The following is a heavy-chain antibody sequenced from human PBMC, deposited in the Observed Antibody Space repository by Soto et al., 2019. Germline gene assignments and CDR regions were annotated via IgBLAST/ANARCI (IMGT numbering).Heavy chain of an antibody. V-gene: IGHV1-8*01. CDR1: GYTFTSYD. CDR3: ARGSGNQLLWSDYYYYYMDV. J-gene: IGHJ6*03. Sequence: ASVKVSCKASGYTFTSYDINWVRQATGQGLEWMGWMNPNSGNTGYAQKFQGRVTMTRNTSISTAYMELSSLRSEDTAVYYCARGSGNQLLWSDYYYYYMDVWGKGTTVTVSS. D-gene: IGHD2-2*01. CDR2: MNPNSGNT.